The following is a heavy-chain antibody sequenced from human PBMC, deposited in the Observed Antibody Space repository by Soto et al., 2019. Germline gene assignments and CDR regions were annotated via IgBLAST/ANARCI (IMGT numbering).Heavy chain of an antibody. Sequence: QVQLVQSGAEVRKPGASVKVSCKASGYTFTRHAISWVRQAPGQGLEWMGWISAYNGNTTYAQKLQGRVTMTTDTTTSTAYMELRSLRSDDTAVYYCARAGAGGLFDYWGQGTLVTVSS. CDR3: ARAGAGGLFDY. D-gene: IGHD3-16*01. V-gene: IGHV1-18*01. J-gene: IGHJ4*02. CDR1: GYTFTRHA. CDR2: ISAYNGNT.